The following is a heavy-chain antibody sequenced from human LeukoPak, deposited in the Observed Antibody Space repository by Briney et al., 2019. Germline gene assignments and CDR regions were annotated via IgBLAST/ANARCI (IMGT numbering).Heavy chain of an antibody. CDR2: VNPNSGDT. D-gene: IGHD5-18*01. V-gene: IGHV1-2*02. J-gene: IGHJ4*02. CDR3: ARGSSAMGVFAYHFDF. CDR1: GYTFINYY. Sequence: GASVKVSCKASGYTFINYYIHWVRQAPGQGLEWMGWVNPNSGDTKFAPKFQGRVTMTRDTSISTAYMDLRSLRSDDTAVFYCARGSSAMGVFAYHFDFWGQGTVVTVSP.